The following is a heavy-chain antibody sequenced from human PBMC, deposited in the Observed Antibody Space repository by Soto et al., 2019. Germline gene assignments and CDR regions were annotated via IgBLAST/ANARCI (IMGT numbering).Heavy chain of an antibody. CDR3: ARSTNWNYEYYFDY. V-gene: IGHV2-70*04. J-gene: IGHJ4*02. Sequence: SGPTLVNPTQILTLTCTFSGFSLSTSGMRVSWIRQPPGKALEWLARIDWDDDKFYSTSLKTRLTISKDTSKNQVVLTMTNMDPVDTATYYCARSTNWNYEYYFDYWGQGTLVTVSS. CDR2: IDWDDDK. D-gene: IGHD1-7*01. CDR1: GFSLSTSGMR.